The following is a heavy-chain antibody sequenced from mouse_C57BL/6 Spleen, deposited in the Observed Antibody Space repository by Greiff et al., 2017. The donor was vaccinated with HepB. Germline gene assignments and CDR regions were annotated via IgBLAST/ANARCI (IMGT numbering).Heavy chain of an antibody. CDR1: GYSITSGYY. V-gene: IGHV3-6*01. CDR2: ISYDGSN. J-gene: IGHJ1*03. D-gene: IGHD4-1*01. Sequence: VQLQQSGPGLVKPSQSLSLTCSVTGYSITSGYYWTWLRQFPGNKLEWMGYISYDGSNHYNPSLKNRISITRYTSKSQFFLKLNSVTTEDTATYYCARGSWDWYFEVWGTGTTVTVSS. CDR3: ARGSWDWYFEV.